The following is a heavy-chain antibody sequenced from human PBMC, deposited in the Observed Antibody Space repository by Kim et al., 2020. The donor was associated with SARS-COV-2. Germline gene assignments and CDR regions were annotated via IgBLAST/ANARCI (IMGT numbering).Heavy chain of an antibody. V-gene: IGHV3-7*03. Sequence: GGSLRLSCAASGFTFSGYGMNWVRQAPGKGLEWVANIKSDGREMYYVDSVKGRFTISRDNAKNSLYLQMNSLRAEDTALYYCAQEKTTGGYFEYWCQGTL. D-gene: IGHD4-17*01. CDR3: AQEKTTGGYFEY. CDR2: IKSDGREM. J-gene: IGHJ4*02. CDR1: GFTFSGYG.